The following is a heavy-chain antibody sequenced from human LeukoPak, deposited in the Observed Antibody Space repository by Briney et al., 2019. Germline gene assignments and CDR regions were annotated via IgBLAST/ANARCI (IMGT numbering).Heavy chain of an antibody. CDR1: GFTFSSYG. V-gene: IGHV3-33*06. J-gene: IGHJ4*02. CDR2: IWYDGSNK. Sequence: GGSLRLSCAASGFTFSSYGMHWVRQAPGKGLEWVAVIWYDGSNKYYADSVKGRFTISRDNSKNTLYLQMNSLRAEGTAVYYCAKDVGYCSGGSCYASYYFDYWGQGTLVTVSS. D-gene: IGHD2-15*01. CDR3: AKDVGYCSGGSCYASYYFDY.